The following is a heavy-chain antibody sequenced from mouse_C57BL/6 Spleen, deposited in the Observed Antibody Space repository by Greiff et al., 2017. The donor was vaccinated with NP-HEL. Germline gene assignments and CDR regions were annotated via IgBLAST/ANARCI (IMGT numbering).Heavy chain of an antibody. J-gene: IGHJ2*01. D-gene: IGHD1-1*01. V-gene: IGHV1-54*01. CDR1: GYAFTNYL. CDR3: ASAPSTTVVGWYFDY. CDR2: INPGSGGT. Sequence: VQLQQSGAELVRPGTSVKVSCKASGYAFTNYLIEWVKQRPGQGLEWIGVINPGSGGTNYNEKFKGKATLTVDKSSSAASMRLSSLTSEDSSVYICASAPSTTVVGWYFDYWGHGTTLTVSS.